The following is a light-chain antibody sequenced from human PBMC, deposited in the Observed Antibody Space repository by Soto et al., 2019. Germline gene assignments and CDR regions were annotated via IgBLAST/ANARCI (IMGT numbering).Light chain of an antibody. CDR3: QQYGSSRT. Sequence: EIVLTQSPGTVSLSPWERATLSCRASQSVSSSYLAWYQQKPGQAPRLLIYGASSRATGIPDRFSGSGSGTDFTLTISRLEPEDFAVFYCQQYGSSRTFGQGTKVDI. V-gene: IGKV3-20*01. CDR2: GAS. J-gene: IGKJ1*01. CDR1: QSVSSSY.